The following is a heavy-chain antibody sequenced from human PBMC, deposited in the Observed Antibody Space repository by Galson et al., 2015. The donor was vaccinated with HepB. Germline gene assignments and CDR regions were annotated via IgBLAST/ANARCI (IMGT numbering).Heavy chain of an antibody. D-gene: IGHD4-23*01. V-gene: IGHV3-23*01. CDR3: AQSTGNYGGLKGR. Sequence: SLRLSCAASGFTFSSYAMSWVRQAPGKGLEWVSAISGSGGSTYYADSVKGRFTISRDNSKNTLYLQMNSLRAEDTAVYYCAQSTGNYGGLKGRWGQGTLVTVSS. CDR2: ISGSGGST. J-gene: IGHJ4*02. CDR1: GFTFSSYA.